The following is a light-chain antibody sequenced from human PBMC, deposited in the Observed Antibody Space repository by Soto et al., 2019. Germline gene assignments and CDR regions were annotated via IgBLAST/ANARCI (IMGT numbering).Light chain of an antibody. CDR3: QKYGRYRT. J-gene: IGKJ1*01. CDR2: KAS. V-gene: IGKV1-5*03. CDR1: QSTSTW. Sequence: DIQMTQSPSTLSASVGDRVTITCRASQSTSTWLAWYQHKPGKAPNLLIYKASSLESGVPSRFSGSGSGTEFTLTISSLKPDDVATYYCQKYGRYRTFGQGTKVEIK.